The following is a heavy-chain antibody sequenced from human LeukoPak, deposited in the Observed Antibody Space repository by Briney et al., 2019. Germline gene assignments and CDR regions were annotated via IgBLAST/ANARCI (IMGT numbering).Heavy chain of an antibody. Sequence: SETLSLTCTVSGGSISSYYLSWIRQPPGKGLEWIGYIYYSGSTNYNSSLKSRVTILVDMSKNQFSLKLSSVTAADTAVYYCARVTGYMIEDYDSWGQGTLVTVSS. D-gene: IGHD3-22*01. J-gene: IGHJ4*02. CDR2: IYYSGST. V-gene: IGHV4-59*01. CDR3: ARVTGYMIEDYDS. CDR1: GGSISSYY.